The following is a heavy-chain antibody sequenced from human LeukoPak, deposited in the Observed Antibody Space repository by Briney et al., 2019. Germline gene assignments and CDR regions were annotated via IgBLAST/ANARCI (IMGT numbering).Heavy chain of an antibody. CDR3: AKFVNYGNYYYYYYMDV. CDR2: IAESGGST. V-gene: IGHV3-23*01. CDR1: GFTFSRYA. Sequence: GGSLRLSCAASGFTFSRYAMSWVRQAPGKGLEWVSTIAESGGSTFYADSVKGQFTISRDNSKHTLYLQMNSLRAEDTAVYYCAKFVNYGNYYYYYYMDVWGKGTTVTVSS. D-gene: IGHD3-10*01. J-gene: IGHJ6*03.